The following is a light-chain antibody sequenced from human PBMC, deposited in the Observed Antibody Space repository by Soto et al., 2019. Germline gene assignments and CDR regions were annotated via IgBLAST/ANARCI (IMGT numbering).Light chain of an antibody. CDR3: LQYKSLPLT. J-gene: IGKJ4*01. V-gene: IGKV3-15*01. CDR2: GAS. Sequence: EIVMTQSPATLSVSPGEGATLSCRASQSLSSYLAWYQQKPGQAPRLLIYGASTRATAIPARFSGSGSGTEFTLTISSLQSEDFAVYYCLQYKSLPLTFGGGTKVEIK. CDR1: QSLSSY.